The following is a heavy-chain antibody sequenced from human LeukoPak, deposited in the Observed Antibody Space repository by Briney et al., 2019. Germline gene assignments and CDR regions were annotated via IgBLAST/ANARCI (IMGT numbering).Heavy chain of an antibody. CDR3: ARGHGSGGSSDRFDP. D-gene: IGHD3-10*01. CDR1: GFTFSDEY. V-gene: IGHV4-59*12. J-gene: IGHJ5*02. CDR2: IYYSGST. Sequence: GSLRLSCAASGFTFSDEYMSWIRQPLGKGLESIGYIYYSGSTYYNPSLKSRVTISVDTSKNQFSLKLTSVTAADTAVYYCARGHGSGGSSDRFDPWGQGTLVTVSS.